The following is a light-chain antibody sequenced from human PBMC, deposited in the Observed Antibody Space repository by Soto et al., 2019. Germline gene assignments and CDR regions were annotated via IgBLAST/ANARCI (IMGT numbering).Light chain of an antibody. CDR2: DDS. Sequence: EIVLTQSPGTLSLSPGERATLSCRASQGVGRDYLAWFQQKPGQPPRLLIHDDSRRATDIADRFSGSGSGTEFTLTIRRVEPEDFTVYHCQQYAASPITFGQGTRLEIK. J-gene: IGKJ5*01. V-gene: IGKV3-20*01. CDR1: QGVGRDY. CDR3: QQYAASPIT.